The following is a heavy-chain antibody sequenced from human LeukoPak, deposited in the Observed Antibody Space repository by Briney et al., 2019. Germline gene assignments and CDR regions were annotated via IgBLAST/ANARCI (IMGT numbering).Heavy chain of an antibody. V-gene: IGHV5-51*01. J-gene: IGHJ4*02. CDR1: GYSFTSYW. CDR3: ARQRSSGWNDFDY. Sequence: GESLKISCKGSGYSFTSYWIGWVRQMPGKGLEWMGIIYPGDSDTRYSPSFQGQVTISADKSISTAYPQWSSLKASDTAMYYCARQRSSGWNDFDYWGQGTLVTVSS. CDR2: IYPGDSDT. D-gene: IGHD6-19*01.